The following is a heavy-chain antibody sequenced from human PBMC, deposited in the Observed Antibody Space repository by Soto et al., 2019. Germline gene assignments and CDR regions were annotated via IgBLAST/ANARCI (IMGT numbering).Heavy chain of an antibody. Sequence: SGPTLVNPTQTLTLTCTFSGFSLSTNGVGVGWIRQPPGKALEWLALIYWDDDKFYSPSLKSRLTITKDTSKNQVVLRMTNMDPVDTATYYCARDACISTSCYRYFDYWGQGALVTVSS. CDR1: GFSLSTNGVG. CDR3: ARDACISTSCYRYFDY. V-gene: IGHV2-5*02. J-gene: IGHJ4*02. CDR2: IYWDDDK. D-gene: IGHD2-2*01.